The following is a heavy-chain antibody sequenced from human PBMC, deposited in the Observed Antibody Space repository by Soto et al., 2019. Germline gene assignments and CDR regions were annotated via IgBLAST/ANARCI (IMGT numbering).Heavy chain of an antibody. V-gene: IGHV3-7*01. CDR3: ARDRCDYIWGSYHDFDY. D-gene: IGHD3-16*02. Sequence: EVQLVESGGGLVQPGGSLRLSCAASGFTFSSYWMSWVRQAPGKGLEWVANIKQDGSEKYYVDSVKGRFTISRDNAKNTLYLKMNSLRDEDTAVYYCARDRCDYIWGSYHDFDYWGQGTLVTVSS. J-gene: IGHJ4*02. CDR1: GFTFSSYW. CDR2: IKQDGSEK.